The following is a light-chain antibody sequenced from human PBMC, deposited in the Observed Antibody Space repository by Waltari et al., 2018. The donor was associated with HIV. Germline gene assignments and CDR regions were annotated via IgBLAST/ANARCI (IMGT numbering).Light chain of an antibody. CDR1: ANIATY. Sequence: DIQMTQSTSSLSASVGDTVTITCRASANIATYLNWYHHKSGAAPKLLIYGASSLQNAVPSRFSGSGFGTHFSLTITSLQADDFGTYYCQQSYITPCAFGQGTKLEV. J-gene: IGKJ2*01. CDR2: GAS. CDR3: QQSYITPCA. V-gene: IGKV1-39*01.